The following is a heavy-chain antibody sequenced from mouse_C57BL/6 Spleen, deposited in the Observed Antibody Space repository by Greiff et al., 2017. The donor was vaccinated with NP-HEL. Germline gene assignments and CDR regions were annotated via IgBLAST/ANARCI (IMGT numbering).Heavy chain of an antibody. CDR3: TRKNGWFAY. Sequence: VQLQQSGAELVKPGASVKISCKASGYAFSSYWMHWVKQRPGKGLEWIGKIYPGDGGTNYNGKFKGKATLTADKSSSTAYMQLSSLTSEDSAVYCWTRKNGWFAYWGQGTLVTVSA. J-gene: IGHJ3*01. CDR2: IYPGDGGT. V-gene: IGHV1-80*01. CDR1: GYAFSSYW.